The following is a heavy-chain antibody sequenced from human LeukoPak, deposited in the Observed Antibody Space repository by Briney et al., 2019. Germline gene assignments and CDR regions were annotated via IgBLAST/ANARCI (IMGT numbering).Heavy chain of an antibody. CDR1: GFIFSSYW. D-gene: IGHD6-13*01. J-gene: IGHJ3*02. V-gene: IGHV3-7*01. CDR3: VRALYSSTCDAFDI. Sequence: GGSLRLSCAASGFIFSSYWMSWVRQAPGKGLEWVANIKQDGSEKNYVDSVKGRFTISRDNAKNSLYLQMNSLRAEDTAVYYCVRALYSSTCDAFDIWGQGTMVTVSS. CDR2: IKQDGSEK.